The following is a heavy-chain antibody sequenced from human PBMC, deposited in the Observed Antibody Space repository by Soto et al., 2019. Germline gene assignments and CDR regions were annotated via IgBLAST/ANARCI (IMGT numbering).Heavy chain of an antibody. V-gene: IGHV1-8*01. CDR3: ARVPSGINDAFDI. CDR2: MNPNSGNT. Sequence: ASVKVSCKASGYTFTSYDINWVRQATGQGLEWMGWMNPNSGNTGYAQKFQGRVTMTRNTSISTAYRELSSLRSEDTAVYYCARVPSGINDAFDIWGQGTMVTVSS. J-gene: IGHJ3*02. CDR1: GYTFTSYD.